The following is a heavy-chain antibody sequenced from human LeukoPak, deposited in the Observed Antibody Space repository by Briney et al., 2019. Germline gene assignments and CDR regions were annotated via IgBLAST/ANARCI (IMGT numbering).Heavy chain of an antibody. CDR1: GFTFSSYA. Sequence: GGSLRLSCAASGFTFSSYAMHWVRQAPGKGLEWVAVISYDGSNKYYADSVKGRFTISRDNSKNTLYLQMNSLRAEDTAVYYCAKRSGASTYYFDYWGQGALLTVSS. CDR2: ISYDGSNK. CDR3: AKRSGASTYYFDY. D-gene: IGHD6-19*01. V-gene: IGHV3-30-3*01. J-gene: IGHJ4*02.